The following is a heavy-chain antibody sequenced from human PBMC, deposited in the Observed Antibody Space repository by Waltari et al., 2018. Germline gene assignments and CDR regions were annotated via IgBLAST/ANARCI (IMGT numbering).Heavy chain of an antibody. CDR3: AKAPLAAAEDY. CDR2: ISGSGGST. Sequence: EVQLLESGGGLVQPGGSLRLSCAASGFTFSSYAMSWVRQAPGKGLECVSAISGSGGSTYYADSVKCRFTISSYNSKHTLYLQMNSLTAEDTAVYYCAKAPLAAAEDYWGQGTLVTVSS. V-gene: IGHV3-23*01. CDR1: GFTFSSYA. D-gene: IGHD6-13*01. J-gene: IGHJ4*02.